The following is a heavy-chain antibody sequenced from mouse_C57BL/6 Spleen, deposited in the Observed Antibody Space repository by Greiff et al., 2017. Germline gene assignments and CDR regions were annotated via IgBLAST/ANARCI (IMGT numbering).Heavy chain of an antibody. CDR3: AGGGVATEGGYFEV. V-gene: IGHV1-69*01. D-gene: IGHD1-1*02. CDR2: IDPSDSYT. Sequence: QVQLQQPGAELVMPGASVKLSCKASGYTFTSYWMHWVKQRPGQGLEWIGEIDPSDSYTNYNQKFKGKSTLTVDKSSSTAYMQLSSLTSEDSAVYYGAGGGVATEGGYFEVWGTGTTVTVSS. J-gene: IGHJ1*03. CDR1: GYTFTSYW.